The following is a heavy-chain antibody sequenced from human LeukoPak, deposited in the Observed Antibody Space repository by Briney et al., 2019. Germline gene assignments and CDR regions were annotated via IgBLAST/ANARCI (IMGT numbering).Heavy chain of an antibody. CDR3: ATPGLLGYCSSAICAPPGY. J-gene: IGHJ4*02. CDR1: GFTFSSYE. Sequence: GGSLRLSCAASGFTFSSYEMNWVRQAPGKGLEWVSYISSSGSTIYYADSVKGRFTISRDNAKNSLYLQMNSLRAEDTAVYYCATPGLLGYCSSAICAPPGYWGQGTLVTVSS. V-gene: IGHV3-48*03. D-gene: IGHD2-2*01. CDR2: ISSSGSTI.